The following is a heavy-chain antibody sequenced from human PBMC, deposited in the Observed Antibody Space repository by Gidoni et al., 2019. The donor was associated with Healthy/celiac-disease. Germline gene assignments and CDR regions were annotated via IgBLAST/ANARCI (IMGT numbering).Heavy chain of an antibody. V-gene: IGHV1-46*01. Sequence: QVQLVQSGAEVKKPGASVKVSCTASGYPFTSYYMHWVRQAPGQGLEWMGIINPSGGSTSYAQKFQGRVTMTRDTSTSTVYMERSSLRSEDTAVYYCARDRAYCGGDCSSAFDIWCQGTMVTVSS. J-gene: IGHJ3*02. D-gene: IGHD2-21*02. CDR3: ARDRAYCGGDCSSAFDI. CDR1: GYPFTSYY. CDR2: INPSGGST.